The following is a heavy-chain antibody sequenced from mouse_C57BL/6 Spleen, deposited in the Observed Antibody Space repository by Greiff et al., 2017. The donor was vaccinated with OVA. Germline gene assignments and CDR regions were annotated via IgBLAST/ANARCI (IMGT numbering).Heavy chain of an antibody. D-gene: IGHD3-3*01. CDR3: ASLGDVGFAY. CDR2: IHPNSGST. CDR1: GYTFTSYW. J-gene: IGHJ3*01. V-gene: IGHV1-64*01. Sequence: QVQLQQPGAELVKPGASVKLSCKASGYTFTSYWMHWVKQRPGQGLEWIGMIHPNSGSTNYNEKFKSKATLTVDKSSSTAYMQLSSVTSEDSAVYYWASLGDVGFAYWGQGTLVTVSA.